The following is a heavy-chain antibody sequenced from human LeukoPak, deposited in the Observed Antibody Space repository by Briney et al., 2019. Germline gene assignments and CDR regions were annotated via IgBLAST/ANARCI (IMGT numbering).Heavy chain of an antibody. D-gene: IGHD2-21*01. J-gene: IGHJ4*02. V-gene: IGHV3-23*01. CDR3: AKIAVAPDNY. CDR1: GFRFSNYA. Sequence: GGSLRLSCVVSGFRFSNYATSWVRQAPGKGLEWVSNIGGSGGSKYYRDSVKGRFTVSRDNFKNTLYLEMNSLRDEDTAVYYCAKIAVAPDNYWGQGTLVTVSS. CDR2: IGGSGGSK.